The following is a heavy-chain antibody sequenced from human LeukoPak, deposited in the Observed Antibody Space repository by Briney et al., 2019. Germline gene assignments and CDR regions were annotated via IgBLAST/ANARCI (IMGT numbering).Heavy chain of an antibody. Sequence: PGGSLRLSCAASGFTFSSYAMSWVRQAPGKGLEWVSAISGSGGSTYYADSVKGRFTISRDNSKNTLYLQMNSLRAEDTAVYYCAKFRDYYDSSGNGYWGQGTLVTVSS. CDR1: GFTFSSYA. J-gene: IGHJ4*02. CDR2: ISGSGGST. V-gene: IGHV3-23*01. CDR3: AKFRDYYDSSGNGY. D-gene: IGHD3-22*01.